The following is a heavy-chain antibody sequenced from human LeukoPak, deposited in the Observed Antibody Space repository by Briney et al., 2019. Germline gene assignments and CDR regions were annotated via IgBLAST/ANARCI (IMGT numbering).Heavy chain of an antibody. J-gene: IGHJ6*03. V-gene: IGHV4-4*08. CDR2: IYHSGST. Sequence: PSETLSLTCTVYGGSISSYYWSWIRQPPGKGLEWIGSIYHSGSTYYNPSLKSRVTISVDTSKNQFSLKLSSVTAADTAVYYCARVNANKHYYYYMDVWGKGTTVTVSS. CDR1: GGSISSYY. D-gene: IGHD2-8*01. CDR3: ARVNANKHYYYYMDV.